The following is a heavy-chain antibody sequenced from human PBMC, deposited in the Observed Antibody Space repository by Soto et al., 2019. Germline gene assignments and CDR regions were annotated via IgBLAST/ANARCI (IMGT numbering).Heavy chain of an antibody. CDR3: AKSDYCSSTSCYSDY. Sequence: GGSLRLSCAASGFTFSSYAMSWVRQAPGKGLEWVSAISGSGGSTYYADSVKGRFTISRDNSKNTLYLQMNSLRAEDTAVYYCAKSDYCSSTSCYSDYWGQGTLVTVSS. D-gene: IGHD2-2*01. V-gene: IGHV3-23*01. CDR2: ISGSGGST. CDR1: GFTFSSYA. J-gene: IGHJ4*02.